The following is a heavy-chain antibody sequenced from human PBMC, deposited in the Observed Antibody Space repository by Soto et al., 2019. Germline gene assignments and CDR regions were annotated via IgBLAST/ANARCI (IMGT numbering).Heavy chain of an antibody. CDR3: AREAVLLWFCELFDYYYMDV. CDR2: ISAYNGNT. J-gene: IGHJ6*03. Sequence: QVQLVQSGAEVKKPGASVKVSCKASGYTFTSYGISWVRQAPGQGLEWMGWISAYNGNTNYAQQLQGRVTMTTDTSTSTAHMELRSLRSDDTAVYYCAREAVLLWFCELFDYYYMDVWGKGTTVTVSS. D-gene: IGHD3-10*01. V-gene: IGHV1-18*01. CDR1: GYTFTSYG.